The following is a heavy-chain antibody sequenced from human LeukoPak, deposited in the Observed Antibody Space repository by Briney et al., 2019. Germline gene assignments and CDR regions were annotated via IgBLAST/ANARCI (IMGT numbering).Heavy chain of an antibody. J-gene: IGHJ4*02. D-gene: IGHD5-18*01. CDR3: ARWDTAMEGYFDY. Sequence: PGGSLRLSCAASGFTFSSYSMNWVRQAPGKGLEWVSYISSSSTIYYADSVKGRFTISRDNAKNSLYLQMNSLRAEDTAVYYCARWDTAMEGYFDYWGQGTLVTVSS. CDR2: ISSSSTI. V-gene: IGHV3-48*01. CDR1: GFTFSSYS.